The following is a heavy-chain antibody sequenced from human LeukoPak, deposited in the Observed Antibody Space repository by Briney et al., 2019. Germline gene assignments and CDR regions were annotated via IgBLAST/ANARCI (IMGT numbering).Heavy chain of an antibody. D-gene: IGHD2-2*01. CDR2: ISTHDGNT. Sequence: ASVKVSCKASGYTFTSYGISWVRQAPGQGVEWMGRISTHDGNTKYVQKLQCRVTLTTDTSTSTAYMELMSLRSDDTAVYYCATDLGYCISTPCDTFDYWGQVTLATFSS. V-gene: IGHV1-18*01. CDR1: GYTFTSYG. J-gene: IGHJ4*02. CDR3: ATDLGYCISTPCDTFDY.